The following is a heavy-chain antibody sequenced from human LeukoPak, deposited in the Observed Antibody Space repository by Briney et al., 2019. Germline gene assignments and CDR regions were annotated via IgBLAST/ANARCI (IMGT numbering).Heavy chain of an antibody. CDR3: ARYGDCSSTSCFPNYYYYYGMDV. Sequence: SETLSLTCTVSGGSISSYYWSWIRQPPGKGLEWIGYIYYSGSTNYNPSRKSRVTISVDTSKNKFALKLSSVTAADTAVYYCARYGDCSSTSCFPNYYYYYGMDVWGQGTTVTVSS. CDR2: IYYSGST. V-gene: IGHV4-59*01. J-gene: IGHJ6*02. D-gene: IGHD2-2*01. CDR1: GGSISSYY.